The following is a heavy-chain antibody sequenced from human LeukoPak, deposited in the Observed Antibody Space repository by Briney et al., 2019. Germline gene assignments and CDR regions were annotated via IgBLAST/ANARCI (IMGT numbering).Heavy chain of an antibody. CDR1: GFTFSSYA. Sequence: PGGSLRLSCAASGFTFSSYAMHWVRQAPGKGLERVAVISYAGSNKYYADSVKGRFTISRDNSKNTLYLQMNSLRAEDTAVYYCARDKGTIFGVITYYFHYWGQGTLVTVSS. CDR2: ISYAGSNK. V-gene: IGHV3-30*04. J-gene: IGHJ4*02. CDR3: ARDKGTIFGVITYYFHY. D-gene: IGHD3-3*01.